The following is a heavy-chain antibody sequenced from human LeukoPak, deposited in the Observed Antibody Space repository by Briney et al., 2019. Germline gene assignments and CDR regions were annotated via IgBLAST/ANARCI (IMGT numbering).Heavy chain of an antibody. CDR1: GFTFSSYS. CDR2: ISSSSSTI. D-gene: IGHD2-21*02. CDR3: ARGLDCGGDCYTNY. J-gene: IGHJ4*02. V-gene: IGHV3-48*02. Sequence: GGSLRLSCAASGFTFSSYSMNWVRQAPGEGLEWVSYISSSSSTIYYADSVKGRFTISRDNAKNSLYLQMNSLRDEDTAVYYCARGLDCGGDCYTNYWGQGTLVTVSS.